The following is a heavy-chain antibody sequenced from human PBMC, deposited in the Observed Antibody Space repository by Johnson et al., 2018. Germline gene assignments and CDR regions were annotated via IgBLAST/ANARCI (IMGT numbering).Heavy chain of an antibody. CDR1: GFTFSSYG. Sequence: QVQLVQSGGGVVQPGRSLRLSCAASGFTFSSYGMHWVRQAPGKGLEWVAVISYDGSNKYYADSVKGRFTISRANSKNTLYLQMNSLRAEDTAVYYCAKDTDYYDSSGYYYEYFQHWGQGTLVTVSS. J-gene: IGHJ1*01. CDR2: ISYDGSNK. D-gene: IGHD3-22*01. V-gene: IGHV3-30*18. CDR3: AKDTDYYDSSGYYYEYFQH.